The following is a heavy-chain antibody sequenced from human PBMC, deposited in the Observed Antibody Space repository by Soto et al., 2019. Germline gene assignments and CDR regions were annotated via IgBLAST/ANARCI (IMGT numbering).Heavy chain of an antibody. V-gene: IGHV4-59*08. D-gene: IGHD7-27*01. CDR3: ASQNWGNYGLDV. Sequence: SEALSLTCTVSGDSISSYYWNWIRQPPGKRLEWIGYIYYTGSTNYNPSLKSRVTISVDTSKNQFSLKLNSVTAADTAVYFCASQNWGNYGLDVWGQGTTVT. CDR2: IYYTGST. CDR1: GDSISSYY. J-gene: IGHJ6*02.